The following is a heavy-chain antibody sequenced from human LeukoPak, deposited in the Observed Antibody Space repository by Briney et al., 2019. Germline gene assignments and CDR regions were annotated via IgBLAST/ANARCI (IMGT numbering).Heavy chain of an antibody. CDR3: ARVRYPGIAAAGTFDY. CDR2: VNHSGST. D-gene: IGHD6-13*01. V-gene: IGHV4-34*01. J-gene: IGHJ4*02. Sequence: PSETLSLTCAVYGGSFSGYYCSWIRQPQGQGLEWMGEVNHSGSTNYNPSLTRRVTISVDTSKNQFSLTLSSVTAAGTAVYYCARVRYPGIAAAGTFDYWGQGTLVTVSS. CDR1: GGSFSGYY.